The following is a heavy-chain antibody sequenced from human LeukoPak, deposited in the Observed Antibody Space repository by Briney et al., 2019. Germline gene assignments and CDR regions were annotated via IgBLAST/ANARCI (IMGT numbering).Heavy chain of an antibody. CDR2: VYYSGST. J-gene: IGHJ4*02. CDR3: ARNSSTIVSRIRTATGFDS. D-gene: IGHD5/OR15-5a*01. Sequence: SETLSLTCTVSGGSITGGSYYWAWIRQSPGKGLEWIGSVYYSGSTHYSSSLKSRVTISVDTSKNLFSLRLNSVTAADTAIYYCARNSSTIVSRIRTATGFDSWGQGTRVTVSS. CDR1: GGSITGGSYY. V-gene: IGHV4-39*01.